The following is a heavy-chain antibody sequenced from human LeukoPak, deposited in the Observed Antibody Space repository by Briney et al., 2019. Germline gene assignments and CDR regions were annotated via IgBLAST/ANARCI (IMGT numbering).Heavy chain of an antibody. CDR3: ARDSYSGYDHDYFDY. CDR1: GFTFSSYG. Sequence: PGRSLRLSCAASGFTFSSYGMHWVRQAPGKGLEWVAVIWYDGSNKYYADSVKGRFTISRDNSKNTLYLQMNSLRAEDTAVYYCARDSYSGYDHDYFDYWGQGTLVTVSS. V-gene: IGHV3-33*01. D-gene: IGHD5-12*01. CDR2: IWYDGSNK. J-gene: IGHJ4*02.